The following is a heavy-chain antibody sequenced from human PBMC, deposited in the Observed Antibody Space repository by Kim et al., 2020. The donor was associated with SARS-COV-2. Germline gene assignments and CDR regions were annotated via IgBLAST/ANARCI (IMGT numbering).Heavy chain of an antibody. Sequence: ASVKVSCKASGYTFTSYGISWVRQAPGQGPEWMGWISAYNGNTNYAQKPQGRVTMTTDTSTSTAYMELRSLRSDDTAVYYCARDWLGIWSGYYVLGYWGQGTLVTVSS. J-gene: IGHJ4*02. V-gene: IGHV1-18*01. CDR3: ARDWLGIWSGYYVLGY. CDR2: ISAYNGNT. CDR1: GYTFTSYG. D-gene: IGHD3-3*01.